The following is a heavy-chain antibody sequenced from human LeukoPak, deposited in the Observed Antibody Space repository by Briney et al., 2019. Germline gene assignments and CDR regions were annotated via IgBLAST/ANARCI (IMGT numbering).Heavy chain of an antibody. V-gene: IGHV1-18*01. Sequence: ASVKVSFKSSGYTFTSYGISWVRQAPRQGLEWMGWISAYNGNTNYAQKLQGRVTMTTDTSTSTAYMELRSLRSDDTAVYYCARGWHYDILTGYLQIDAFDIWGQGTMVTVSS. CDR3: ARGWHYDILTGYLQIDAFDI. J-gene: IGHJ3*02. CDR1: GYTFTSYG. CDR2: ISAYNGNT. D-gene: IGHD3-9*01.